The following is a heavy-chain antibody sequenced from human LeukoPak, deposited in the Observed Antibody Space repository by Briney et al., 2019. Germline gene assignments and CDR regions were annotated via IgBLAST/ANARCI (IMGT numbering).Heavy chain of an antibody. J-gene: IGHJ6*03. CDR2: IQYDGSNK. CDR1: GFTFSSYG. CDR3: ARDLWLQDNYYLDV. D-gene: IGHD5-24*01. V-gene: IGHV3-30*02. Sequence: RGSLRLSCAASGFTFSSYGMYWVRQAPGKGLEWVAFIQYDGSNKYYADSVKGRFTVSRDNSKNTLYLQMKSLRAEDTAVYYCARDLWLQDNYYLDVWGKGTTVTVSS.